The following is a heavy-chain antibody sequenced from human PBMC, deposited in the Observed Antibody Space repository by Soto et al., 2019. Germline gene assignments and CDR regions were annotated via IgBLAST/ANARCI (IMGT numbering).Heavy chain of an antibody. J-gene: IGHJ6*02. CDR1: GFTFSSYS. Sequence: PGGSLRLSCAASGFTFSSYSMNWVRQAPGKGLEWVSSISSSSSYIYYADSVKGRFTISRDNAKNSLYLQMNSLRAEDTAVYYCARDLPPTVTTYYYYYGMDVWGQGPTVTVSS. CDR3: ARDLPPTVTTYYYYYGMDV. V-gene: IGHV3-21*01. D-gene: IGHD4-17*01. CDR2: ISSSSSYI.